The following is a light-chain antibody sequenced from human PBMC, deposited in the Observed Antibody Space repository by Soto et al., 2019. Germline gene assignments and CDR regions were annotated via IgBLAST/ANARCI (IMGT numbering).Light chain of an antibody. Sequence: QSALTQPASVSGSHGQSITISCTGPSSDVGGYNYVSWYQQHPGKTPKHMIYEVSNRPTGGSNRFSGSKSGNTASLTISGLQAEDEADYYCGSYAGNYTDVFGTGTKLTV. J-gene: IGLJ1*01. V-gene: IGLV2-14*01. CDR2: EVS. CDR3: GSYAGNYTDV. CDR1: SSDVGGYNY.